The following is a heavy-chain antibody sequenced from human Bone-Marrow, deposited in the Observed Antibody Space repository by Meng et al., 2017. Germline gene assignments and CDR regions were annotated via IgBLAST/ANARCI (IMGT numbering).Heavy chain of an antibody. Sequence: SLKISCAASGFTFDDYAMHWVRQAPGKGLEWVSGISWNSGSIGYADSVKGRFTISRDNAKNSLYLQMNSLRAEDMALYYCAKAPYGSGSYAYFDYWGQGTLV. V-gene: IGHV3-9*03. CDR3: AKAPYGSGSYAYFDY. CDR2: ISWNSGSI. CDR1: GFTFDDYA. J-gene: IGHJ4*02. D-gene: IGHD3-10*01.